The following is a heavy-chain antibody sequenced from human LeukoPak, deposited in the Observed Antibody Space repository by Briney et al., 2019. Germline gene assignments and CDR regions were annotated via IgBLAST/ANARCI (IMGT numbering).Heavy chain of an antibody. CDR3: ARGFPDYGDYVGYYYYGMDV. CDR2: INWNGGST. D-gene: IGHD4-17*01. V-gene: IGHV3-20*01. CDR1: GFTFDDYG. J-gene: IGHJ6*02. Sequence: GGSLRLSCAASGFTFDDYGMSWVRQAPGKGLEWVSGINWNGGSTGYADSVKGPFTISRDNAKNSLYLQMNSLRAEDTGLYHCARGFPDYGDYVGYYYYGMDVWGQGTTVTVSS.